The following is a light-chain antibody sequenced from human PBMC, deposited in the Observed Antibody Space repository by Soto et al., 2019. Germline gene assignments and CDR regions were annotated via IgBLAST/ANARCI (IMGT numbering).Light chain of an antibody. CDR2: GAS. CDR3: QQYNTWWT. Sequence: EIVMTQSPATLSVSPGERATLSCRASPSVSNTLAWYQKKPVQAPRLLIYGASTRATGIPARFSGRGSGTEFTLTISSLQSEDFAVYYCQQYNTWWTFGPGTRVEIK. V-gene: IGKV3-15*01. CDR1: PSVSNT. J-gene: IGKJ1*01.